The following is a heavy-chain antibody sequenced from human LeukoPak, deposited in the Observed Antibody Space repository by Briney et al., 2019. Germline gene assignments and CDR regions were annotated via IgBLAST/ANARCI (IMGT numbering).Heavy chain of an antibody. Sequence: GGSLRLSCAASGYTFSSYAMNWVRQPPGKGLEWVSAISGSGGSTYYADSVKGRFTISRDNAKNTLYLQINSRRAQDPAVYYCAERIFGTLNYFDYWGQGTLVTVSS. D-gene: IGHD3-3*01. J-gene: IGHJ4*02. CDR1: GYTFSSYA. CDR2: ISGSGGST. V-gene: IGHV3-23*01. CDR3: AERIFGTLNYFDY.